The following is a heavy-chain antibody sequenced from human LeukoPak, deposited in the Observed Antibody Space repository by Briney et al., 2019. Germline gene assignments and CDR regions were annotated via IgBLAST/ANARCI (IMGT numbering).Heavy chain of an antibody. V-gene: IGHV3-30-3*01. CDR2: ISYDGSNK. CDR1: GFTFSSYA. CDR3: ARAHAY. D-gene: IGHD2-8*01. J-gene: IGHJ4*02. Sequence: GGSLRLSCAASGFTFSSYAMHWVRQAPGKGLEWVAVISYDGSNKYYADSVEGRFTISRDNSKNTLYLQMNSLRAEDTAVYYCARAHAYWGQGTLVTVSS.